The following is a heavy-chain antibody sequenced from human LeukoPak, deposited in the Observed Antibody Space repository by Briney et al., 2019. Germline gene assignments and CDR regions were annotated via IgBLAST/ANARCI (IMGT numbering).Heavy chain of an antibody. CDR1: GGSISSSSYY. J-gene: IGHJ2*01. D-gene: IGHD6-19*01. Sequence: SETLSLTCTVSGGSISSSSYYWGWIRQPPGKGLEWIGSIYTSGSTNYNPSLKRRVTMSVDTSKNHFSLKLSSVTAADTAVYYCARVAQKLERIAVAGTSEWRANWYFGLWGRGTLVTVSS. V-gene: IGHV4-39*07. CDR2: IYTSGST. CDR3: ARVAQKLERIAVAGTSEWRANWYFGL.